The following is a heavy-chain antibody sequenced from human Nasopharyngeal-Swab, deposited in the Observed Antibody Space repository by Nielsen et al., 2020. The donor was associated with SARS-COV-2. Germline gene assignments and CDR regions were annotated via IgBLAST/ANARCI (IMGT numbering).Heavy chain of an antibody. CDR3: ASGVGATTNY. V-gene: IGHV4-34*01. CDR2: INHSGST. J-gene: IGHJ4*02. D-gene: IGHD1-26*01. CDR1: GGSFSGYY. Sequence: ETLSLTCAVYGGSFSGYYWSWIRQPPGKGLEWIGEINHSGSTNYNPSLKSRVTISVDTSKNQFSLKLSSVTAADTAVYYCASGVGATTNYWGQGTLVTVSS.